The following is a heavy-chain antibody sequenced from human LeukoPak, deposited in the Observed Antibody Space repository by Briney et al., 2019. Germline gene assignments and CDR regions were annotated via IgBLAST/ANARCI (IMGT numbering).Heavy chain of an antibody. CDR1: GYTFTGYY. D-gene: IGHD2-21*01. CDR3: AVAPGDY. V-gene: IGHV1-2*02. J-gene: IGHJ4*02. CDR2: INPNSGGT. Sequence: ASVKVSCKASGYTFTGYYMHRVRQAPGQGLEWMGWINPNSGGTNYAQKFQGRVTLTRDTSISTVYMELTTLTSDDTALYYCAVAPGDYWGQGTLVSVSA.